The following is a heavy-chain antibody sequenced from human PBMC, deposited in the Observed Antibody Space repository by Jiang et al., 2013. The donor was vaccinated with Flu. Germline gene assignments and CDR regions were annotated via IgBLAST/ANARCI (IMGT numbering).Heavy chain of an antibody. D-gene: IGHD5-24*01. Sequence: SWVRQAPGQGLEWMGWISAYNGNTNYAQKLQGRVTMTTDTSTSTAYMELRSLRSDDTAVYYCARDSTAPDGYNSPSGYWGQGTLVTVSS. CDR2: ISAYNGNT. V-gene: IGHV1-18*01. CDR3: ARDSTAPDGYNSPSGY. J-gene: IGHJ4*02.